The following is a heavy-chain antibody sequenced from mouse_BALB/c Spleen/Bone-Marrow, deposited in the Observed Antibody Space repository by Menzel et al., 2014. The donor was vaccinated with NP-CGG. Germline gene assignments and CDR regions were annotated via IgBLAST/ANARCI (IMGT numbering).Heavy chain of an antibody. CDR1: GYTFTSYW. Sequence: VQLQQSGTELVKPGASVKLSRKASGYTFTSYWIHWVKQGPGQGLEWIGEIHPSNGRTNYSEKFKAKATLTVDKSSSTAHMQLSSLTSEDSAVYYCARETARAMMDYWGQGTSVTVSS. D-gene: IGHD3-2*01. J-gene: IGHJ4*01. CDR3: ARETARAMMDY. CDR2: IHPSNGRT. V-gene: IGHV1S81*02.